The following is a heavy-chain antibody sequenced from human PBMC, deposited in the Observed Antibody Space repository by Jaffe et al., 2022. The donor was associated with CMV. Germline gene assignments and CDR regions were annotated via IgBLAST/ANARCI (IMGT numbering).Heavy chain of an antibody. J-gene: IGHJ4*02. D-gene: IGHD3-22*01. Sequence: QVQLQESGPGLVKPSETLSLTCTVSGGSISSYYWSWIRQPPGKGLEWIGYIYYSGSTNYNPSLKSRVTISVDTSKNQFSLKLSSVTAADTAVYYCARGTSAAVVITPTFDYWGQGTLVTVSS. CDR1: GGSISSYY. V-gene: IGHV4-59*01. CDR2: IYYSGST. CDR3: ARGTSAAVVITPTFDY.